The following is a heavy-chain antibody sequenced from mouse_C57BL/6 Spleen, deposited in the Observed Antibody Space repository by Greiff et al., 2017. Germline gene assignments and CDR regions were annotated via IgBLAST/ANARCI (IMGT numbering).Heavy chain of an antibody. CDR3: ARASVRYAMDY. Sequence: ESGPGLVKPSQSLSLTCSVTGYSITSGYYWNWIRQFPGNKLEWMGYISYDGSNNYNPSLKNRISITRDTSKNQFFLKLNSVTTEDTATYYGARASVRYAMDYWGEGTSVTVSS. V-gene: IGHV3-6*01. J-gene: IGHJ4*01. CDR1: GYSITSGYY. CDR2: ISYDGSN.